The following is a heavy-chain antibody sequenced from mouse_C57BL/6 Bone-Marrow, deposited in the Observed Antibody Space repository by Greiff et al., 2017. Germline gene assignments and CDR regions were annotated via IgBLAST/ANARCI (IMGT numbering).Heavy chain of an antibody. D-gene: IGHD4-1*01. J-gene: IGHJ2*01. Sequence: EVQLQQSGPELVKPGASVKISCKASGYTFTDYYMNWVKQSHGKSLEWIGDINPNNGGTSYNQKFKGKATLTVDKSSSTAYMELRSLTSEDSAVYYCARFGTGKDYFDYWGQGTTLTVSS. CDR1: GYTFTDYY. CDR2: INPNNGGT. V-gene: IGHV1-26*01. CDR3: ARFGTGKDYFDY.